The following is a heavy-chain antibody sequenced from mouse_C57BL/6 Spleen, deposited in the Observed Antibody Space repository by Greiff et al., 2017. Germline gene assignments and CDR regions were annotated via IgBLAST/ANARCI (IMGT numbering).Heavy chain of an antibody. J-gene: IGHJ4*01. V-gene: IGHV1-22*01. Sequence: VQLQQSGPELVKPGASVKMSCKASGYTFTDYNMHWVKQSHGKSLEWIGYINPNNGGTSYNQKFKGKATLTVNKSSRTAYMELRSLTSEDSAVYYCARWGDYYDSMDYWGQGTSVPVSS. D-gene: IGHD1-1*01. CDR3: ARWGDYYDSMDY. CDR1: GYTFTDYN. CDR2: INPNNGGT.